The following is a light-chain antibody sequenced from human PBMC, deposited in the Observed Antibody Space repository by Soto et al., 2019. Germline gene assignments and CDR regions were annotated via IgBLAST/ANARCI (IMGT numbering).Light chain of an antibody. Sequence: EIVMTQSPATLSVSAGERATLCCRASQSVASNYLGWYQQKNGQAPRLLIFDASIRDTGIPDRFSASGSGSDFTLAISRLEPGDFEVYYCHQYDSLPLTFGGGTKVDIK. V-gene: IGKV3-20*01. CDR1: QSVASNY. J-gene: IGKJ4*01. CDR2: DAS. CDR3: HQYDSLPLT.